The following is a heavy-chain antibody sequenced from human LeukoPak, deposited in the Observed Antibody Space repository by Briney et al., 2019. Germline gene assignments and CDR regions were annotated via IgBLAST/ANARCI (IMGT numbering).Heavy chain of an antibody. J-gene: IGHJ4*02. V-gene: IGHV3-43*01. CDR2: ISWDGGST. CDR1: GFTFDDYT. CDR3: AKDMGLSYLPDY. D-gene: IGHD3-16*02. Sequence: GGSLRLSCAASGFTFDDYTMHWVRQAPGKGLEWVSLISWDGGSTYYADSVKGRFTISRDNSKNSLYLQMNSLRTGDTALYYCAKDMGLSYLPDYWGQGTLVTVSS.